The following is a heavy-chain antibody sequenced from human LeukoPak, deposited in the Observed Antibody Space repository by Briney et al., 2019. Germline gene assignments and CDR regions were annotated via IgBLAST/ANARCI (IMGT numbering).Heavy chain of an antibody. V-gene: IGHV4-59*08. CDR3: ARRDTAMGTDYFGY. Sequence: SETLSLTCSVSGASISSYWWSWIRQPPGKGLEWIGYIHFSGNTNTKSSLKSRVTISADTSKNQFSLKLSSVTAADTAVYYCARRDTAMGTDYFGYWGQGTLVTVSS. J-gene: IGHJ4*02. CDR2: IHFSGNT. CDR1: GASISSYW. D-gene: IGHD5-18*01.